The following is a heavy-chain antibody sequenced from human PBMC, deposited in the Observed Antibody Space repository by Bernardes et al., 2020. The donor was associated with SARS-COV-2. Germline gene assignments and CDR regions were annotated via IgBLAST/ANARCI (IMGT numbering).Heavy chain of an antibody. J-gene: IGHJ6*02. CDR3: AKDLRFDGMDV. CDR1: GFTFSSYG. CDR2: ISHDGSQK. Sequence: GGSLRLSCAASGFTFSSYGMHWVRQAPGKGLEWVAVISHDGSQKYYADSVKGRFTISRDNSKNTLYVQMNSLRGEDTAVYYCAKDLRFDGMDVWGQGTTVTVSS. D-gene: IGHD3-3*01. V-gene: IGHV3-30*18.